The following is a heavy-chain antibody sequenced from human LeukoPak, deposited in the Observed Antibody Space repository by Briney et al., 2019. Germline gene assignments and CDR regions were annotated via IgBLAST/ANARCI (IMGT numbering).Heavy chain of an antibody. CDR2: ISSSSSTI. D-gene: IGHD6-19*01. J-gene: IGHJ4*02. Sequence: PGGSLRLSCAASGFTFSSFGMSWVRQAPGKGLEWVSYISSSSSTIYYADSVKGRFTISRDNAKNSLYLQMNSLRAEDTAVYYCARSPTLYSSGWYLVNFDYWGQGTLVTVSS. V-gene: IGHV3-48*01. CDR3: ARSPTLYSSGWYLVNFDY. CDR1: GFTFSSFG.